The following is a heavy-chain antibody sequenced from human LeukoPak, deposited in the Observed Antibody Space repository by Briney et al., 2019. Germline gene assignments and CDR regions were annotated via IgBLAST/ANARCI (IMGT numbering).Heavy chain of an antibody. J-gene: IGHJ4*02. CDR1: GFTFNSFG. D-gene: IGHD6-13*01. CDR2: ISFDGSNK. V-gene: IGHV3-30*18. Sequence: GGSLRLSCAASGFTFNSFGMHWVRQAPGKGLEWVAAISFDGSNKIYADSVKGRFTTSRDNPKNTLYLQMNSLGPEDTAHYYCAKDRPFSSSWSYYFDYWGQGTLVTVSS. CDR3: AKDRPFSSSWSYYFDY.